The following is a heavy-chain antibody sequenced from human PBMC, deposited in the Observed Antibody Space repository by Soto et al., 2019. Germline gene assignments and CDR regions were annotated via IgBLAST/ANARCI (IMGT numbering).Heavy chain of an antibody. CDR2: IIPIFGTA. Sequence: RASVKVSCKASGGTFSSYAISWVRQAPGQGLEWMGGIIPIFGTANYAQKFQGRVTITADESTSTAYMELSSLRSEDTAVYYCARRGYCSGGSCHNYYYYGMDVWGQGTTVTVSS. J-gene: IGHJ6*02. V-gene: IGHV1-69*13. CDR3: ARRGYCSGGSCHNYYYYGMDV. CDR1: GGTFSSYA. D-gene: IGHD2-15*01.